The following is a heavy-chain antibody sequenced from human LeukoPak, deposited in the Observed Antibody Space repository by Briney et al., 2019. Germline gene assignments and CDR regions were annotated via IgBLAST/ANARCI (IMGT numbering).Heavy chain of an antibody. Sequence: PGGSLRLSCAASGFSISDYYMGWIRQGPGKGLEWLSYISRGSGDISYADSVKGRFTISRDNAKQSLSLQMNSLRAEDTAVYYCTRDPTQYLRYGYFDYWGQGTLVTVSS. D-gene: IGHD4-11*01. CDR2: ISRGSGDI. CDR3: TRDPTQYLRYGYFDY. CDR1: GFSISDYY. J-gene: IGHJ4*02. V-gene: IGHV3-11*04.